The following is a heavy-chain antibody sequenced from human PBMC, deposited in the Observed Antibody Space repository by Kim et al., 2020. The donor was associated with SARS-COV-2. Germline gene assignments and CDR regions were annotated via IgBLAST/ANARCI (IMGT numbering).Heavy chain of an antibody. CDR3: ARQREGVGATEPPPADI. V-gene: IGHV4-39*01. CDR2: IYYSGST. J-gene: IGHJ3*02. Sequence: SETLSLTCTVSGRSISSSSYYWGWIRQPPGKGLEWIGSIYYSGSTYYNPSPKSRFTISVDTSKNQFSLKLSCVTAADTAVYYCARQREGVGATEPPPADIWGAGTMDAVSS. D-gene: IGHD1-26*01. CDR1: GRSISSSSYY.